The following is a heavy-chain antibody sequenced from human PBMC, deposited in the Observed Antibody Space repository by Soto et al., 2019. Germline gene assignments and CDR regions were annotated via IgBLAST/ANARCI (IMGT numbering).Heavy chain of an antibody. Sequence: GSLRLSCAASGFTFSTYSMNWVRQAPGKGLEWVSAISGSGGSTYYADSVKGRFTISRDNSKNTLYLQMNSLRAEDTAVYYCAYSSTPFDYWGQGTLVTVSS. CDR1: GFTFSTYS. V-gene: IGHV3-23*01. J-gene: IGHJ4*02. CDR2: ISGSGGST. D-gene: IGHD6-13*01. CDR3: AYSSTPFDY.